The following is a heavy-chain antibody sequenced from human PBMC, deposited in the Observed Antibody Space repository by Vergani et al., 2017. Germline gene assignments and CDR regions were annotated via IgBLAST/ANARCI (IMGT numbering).Heavy chain of an antibody. CDR2: IINNGGST. J-gene: IGHJ3*01. CDR3: AKVFCSTSCSYGGGAFDV. D-gene: IGHD2-2*01. CDR1: GFTFNSHA. Sequence: QLLESGGGLIQPGGSLRLSCAASGFTFNSHAMTWVRQAPGKGLEWVSGIINNGGSTYYADSVKGRFTIARANAKNTLYLQMTDLRAEDTATYYCAKVFCSTSCSYGGGAFDVWGHGTMVTVSS. V-gene: IGHV3-23*01.